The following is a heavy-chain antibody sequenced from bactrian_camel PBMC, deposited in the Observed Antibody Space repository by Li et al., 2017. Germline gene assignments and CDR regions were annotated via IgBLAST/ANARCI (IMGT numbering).Heavy chain of an antibody. J-gene: IGHJ4*01. CDR3: AARQPCRVWLGYEDPGEYNI. Sequence: VQLVESGGGSVQAGGSLRLSCAVSGYRIHTYRMAWFRQAPGKEREGVATIDTDGSTSYKNAVKGRFTISKDNAKNVLYLEMNNLQPEDTAMYYCAARQPCRVWLGYEDPGEYNIWGQGTQVTVS. CDR2: IDTDGST. D-gene: IGHD5*01. V-gene: IGHV3S26*01. CDR1: GYRIHTYR.